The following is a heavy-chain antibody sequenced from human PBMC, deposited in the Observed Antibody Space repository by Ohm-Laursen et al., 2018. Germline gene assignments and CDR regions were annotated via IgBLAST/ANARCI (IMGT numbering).Heavy chain of an antibody. CDR2: IWYDGSNK. D-gene: IGHD4-17*01. J-gene: IGHJ4*02. Sequence: SLRLSCAASGFTFSSYGMHWVRQAPGKGLEWVAVIWYDGSNKYYADSVKGRFTISRDNSKNTLYLQMNSLRAEDTAVYYCARDRVTTGFDYWGQGTLVTVSS. V-gene: IGHV3-33*01. CDR1: GFTFSSYG. CDR3: ARDRVTTGFDY.